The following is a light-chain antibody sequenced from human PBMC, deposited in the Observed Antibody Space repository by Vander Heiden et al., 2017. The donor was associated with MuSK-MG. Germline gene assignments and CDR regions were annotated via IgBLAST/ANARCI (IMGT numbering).Light chain of an antibody. CDR1: SSDVGGYDY. CDR2: DVN. J-gene: IGLJ1*01. Sequence: QSALTQPASVSGSPGQSITISCTGTSSDVGGYDYVSWYQQRPGEVPRRGSYDVNDRPSGVSDRFSGSKSGNTASLTISGLQAQDEADYDGCSSVNRSPPYVCGTGTKVTVL. V-gene: IGLV2-14*03. CDR3: CSSVNRSPPYV.